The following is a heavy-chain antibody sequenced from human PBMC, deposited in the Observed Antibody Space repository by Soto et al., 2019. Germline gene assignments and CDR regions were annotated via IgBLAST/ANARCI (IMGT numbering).Heavy chain of an antibody. D-gene: IGHD3-3*01. Sequence: SETLSLTCTVSGGAINSYYWTWIRQPAGKGLEWIGRIYSSGSTKYNPSLQSRVTMSLDTSKNQFSLRLTSVTAADTAVYYCARGQRFSDWFDPWSQGTLVTVSS. J-gene: IGHJ5*02. CDR2: IYSSGST. V-gene: IGHV4-4*07. CDR3: ARGQRFSDWFDP. CDR1: GGAINSYY.